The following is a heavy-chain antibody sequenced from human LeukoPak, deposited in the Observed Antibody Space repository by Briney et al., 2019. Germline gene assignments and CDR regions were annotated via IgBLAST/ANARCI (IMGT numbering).Heavy chain of an antibody. V-gene: IGHV3-23*01. J-gene: IGHJ3*02. D-gene: IGHD3-9*01. Sequence: PGGSLRLSCAASGFTFSDYVMIWVRQAPGKGLEWVSGITASGDRTFYGDSVRGRFTMSRDISKNTVYLQMNSLRAEDTAVYYCAKDCDILIRGAFDIWGQGTMVTVSS. CDR2: ITASGDRT. CDR1: GFTFSDYV. CDR3: AKDCDILIRGAFDI.